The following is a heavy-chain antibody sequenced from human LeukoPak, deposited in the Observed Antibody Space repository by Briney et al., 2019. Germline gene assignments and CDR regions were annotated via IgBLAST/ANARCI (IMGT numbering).Heavy chain of an antibody. Sequence: GRSLRLSCAASGFTFGDYIMHWVRQAPGKGLEWVSLVSLDGDTTYYADSVKGRFTISRDNSKNSLYLQMNSLRTEDTALYYCAKARGLIGGAFDIWGQGTMVTVSS. V-gene: IGHV3-43*01. CDR1: GFTFGDYI. CDR2: VSLDGDTT. J-gene: IGHJ3*02. CDR3: AKARGLIGGAFDI. D-gene: IGHD3-22*01.